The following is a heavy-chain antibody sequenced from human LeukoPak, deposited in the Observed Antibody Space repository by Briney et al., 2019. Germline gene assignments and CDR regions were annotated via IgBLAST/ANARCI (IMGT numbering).Heavy chain of an antibody. CDR3: ASVYDFWSGYRKYYFDY. Sequence: PGGSLRLSCAASGFTFSSYSMNWVRQAPGKGPEWVSSISSSSSYIYYADSVKGRFTISRDNAKNSLYLQMNSLRAEDTAVYYCASVYDFWSGYRKYYFDYWGQGTLVTVSS. V-gene: IGHV3-21*01. CDR1: GFTFSSYS. D-gene: IGHD3-3*01. J-gene: IGHJ4*02. CDR2: ISSSSSYI.